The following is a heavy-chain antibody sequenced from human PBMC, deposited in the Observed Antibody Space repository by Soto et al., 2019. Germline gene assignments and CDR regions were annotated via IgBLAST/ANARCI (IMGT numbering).Heavy chain of an antibody. CDR3: ATDGGCWYPEYFQH. D-gene: IGHD6-13*01. CDR1: GFTVSSNY. V-gene: IGHV3-66*01. CDR2: IYSGGST. Sequence: EVQLVESGGGLVQPGGSLRLSCAASGFTVSSNYMSWVRQAPGKGLEWVSVIYSGGSTYYADSVKGRFTISRDNSKTTLYLQMNSLRAEDTAVYYCATDGGCWYPEYFQHWGQGTLVTVSS. J-gene: IGHJ1*01.